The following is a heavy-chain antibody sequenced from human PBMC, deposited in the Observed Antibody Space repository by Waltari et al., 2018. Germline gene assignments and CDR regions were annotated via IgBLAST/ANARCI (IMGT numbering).Heavy chain of an antibody. J-gene: IGHJ3*02. D-gene: IGHD2-8*01. CDR2: INESGSKK. Sequence: EVSLVESGGDLAQPGESLRLSCAASGFSLTNYWMSWVRQVPGKGLGWVAYINESGSKKYYVDSVKGRFTISRDNAKNSVDLQMNSLRVEDTAVYYCARDDNINGASDAFDIWGQGTMVTVSS. CDR3: ARDDNINGASDAFDI. V-gene: IGHV3-7*01. CDR1: GFSLTNYW.